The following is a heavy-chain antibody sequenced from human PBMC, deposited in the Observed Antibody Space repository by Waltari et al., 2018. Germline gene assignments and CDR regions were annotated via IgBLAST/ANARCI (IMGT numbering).Heavy chain of an antibody. CDR1: GYTFTDSY. Sequence: QVQLVQSGAEVKKPGASVKVSCKAAGYTFTDSYMHWVRQAPGQGLEWMGWINPNSGGTLYAQKFQGRVTITRDTSISTAYMELSRLRSDDTAVYYCASNYYDSSGYYYEDYWGQGTLVTVSS. CDR3: ASNYYDSSGYYYEDY. V-gene: IGHV1-2*02. CDR2: INPNSGGT. D-gene: IGHD3-22*01. J-gene: IGHJ4*02.